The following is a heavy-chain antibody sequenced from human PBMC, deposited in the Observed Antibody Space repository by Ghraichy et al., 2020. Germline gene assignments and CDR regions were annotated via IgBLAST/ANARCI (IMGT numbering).Heavy chain of an antibody. Sequence: GGSLRLSCAASGFTFSSYSMTWVRQAPGKGLEWFSFIISSSSYTYYADSVKGRFTISRDNARNSLYLQMNSLRDEDTAVYYCARGGYYYASSALDYWGQGTLVTVSS. V-gene: IGHV3-21*01. D-gene: IGHD3-22*01. CDR1: GFTFSSYS. J-gene: IGHJ4*02. CDR3: ARGGYYYASSALDY. CDR2: IISSSSYT.